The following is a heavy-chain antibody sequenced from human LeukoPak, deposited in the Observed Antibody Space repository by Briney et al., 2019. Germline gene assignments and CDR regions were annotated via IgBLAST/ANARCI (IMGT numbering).Heavy chain of an antibody. Sequence: GGSLRLSCAASGFTFSSYGMHWVRQAPGKGLEWVAFIRYDGSNKYYADSVKGRFTISRDNSKNTLYLQMNSLRAEDTAVYYCAKIAIAVAGTDYYYYMDVWGKGTTVTVSS. CDR3: AKIAIAVAGTDYYYYMDV. D-gene: IGHD6-19*01. J-gene: IGHJ6*03. CDR2: IRYDGSNK. V-gene: IGHV3-30*02. CDR1: GFTFSSYG.